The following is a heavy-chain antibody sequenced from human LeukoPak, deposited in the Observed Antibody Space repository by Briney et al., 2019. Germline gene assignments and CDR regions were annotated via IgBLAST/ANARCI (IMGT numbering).Heavy chain of an antibody. J-gene: IGHJ4*02. CDR2: IKPDGSDE. CDR1: GFTFSSYW. Sequence: GGSQRLSCAASGFTFSSYWMNWVRQAPGKGLEWVANIKPDGSDESYVDSVKGRFTISRDNAKNSLYLQMNSLRAEDTAVYYCTRENFQYWAQGTLVTVSS. CDR3: TRENFQY. V-gene: IGHV3-7*04.